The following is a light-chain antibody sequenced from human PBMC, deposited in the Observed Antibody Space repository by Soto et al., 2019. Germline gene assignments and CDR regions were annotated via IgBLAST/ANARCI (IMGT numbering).Light chain of an antibody. Sequence: VSPGDRPTLSCRASQSVSSNLAWYQQKPGQAPRLLIYGASTRATGIPARFSGSGSGTEFTLTISSLQSEDFAVYYCQQYNNWPLTFGGGTKVDIK. J-gene: IGKJ4*01. CDR3: QQYNNWPLT. CDR1: QSVSSN. V-gene: IGKV3-15*01. CDR2: GAS.